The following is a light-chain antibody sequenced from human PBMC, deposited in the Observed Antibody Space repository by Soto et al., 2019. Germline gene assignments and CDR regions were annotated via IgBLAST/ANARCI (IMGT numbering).Light chain of an antibody. Sequence: DIQMTQSPSSLSASVGDGVTITCRASQSINRWLAWYQQRPGKAPSLLISDASSLESGVPSRFSGSGSGTEFTLTISSLQPEDFATYHCQQYNTSPWTFGQGTKVEIK. CDR2: DAS. V-gene: IGKV1-5*01. J-gene: IGKJ1*01. CDR3: QQYNTSPWT. CDR1: QSINRW.